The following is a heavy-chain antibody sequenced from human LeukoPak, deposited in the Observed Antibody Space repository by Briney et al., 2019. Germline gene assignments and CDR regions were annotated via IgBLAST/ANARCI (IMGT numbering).Heavy chain of an antibody. D-gene: IGHD3-10*01. V-gene: IGHV3-48*02. J-gene: IGHJ3*02. Sequence: GGSLRLSCAASGFPFSSYTMYWVRQAPGKGLEWVAHISSSSSPIHYADSVKGRFTVSRDNAKNSLYLQMNSLRDEDTAVYYCARVTFNYYGSGDAFDIWGQGTMVTVSS. CDR2: ISSSSSPI. CDR1: GFPFSSYT. CDR3: ARVTFNYYGSGDAFDI.